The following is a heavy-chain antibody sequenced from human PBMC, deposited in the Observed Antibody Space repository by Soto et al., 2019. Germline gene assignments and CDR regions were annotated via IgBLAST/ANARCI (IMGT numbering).Heavy chain of an antibody. Sequence: QVQLVQSGAEVHKPGSSLKVSCRASGGTFSTHGISWVRQAPGQGLEWMGGLIPVFETTNYAQKGQGSVTITASESTGTAHIEVTSLRYEDSAVYYCTTAGLRGVSFQLSDWWGQGTLVTVSS. CDR1: GGTFSTHG. D-gene: IGHD2-8*02. CDR3: TTAGLRGVSFQLSDW. CDR2: LIPVFETT. J-gene: IGHJ4*02. V-gene: IGHV1-69*01.